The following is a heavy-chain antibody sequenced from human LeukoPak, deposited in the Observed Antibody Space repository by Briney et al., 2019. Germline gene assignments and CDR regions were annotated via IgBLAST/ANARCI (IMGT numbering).Heavy chain of an antibody. CDR1: GYTFTSYY. D-gene: IGHD3-10*01. Sequence: ASVKVSCKASGYTFTSYYMHWVRQAPGQGLEWMGWINPNSGGTNYAQKFRGRVTMTRDTSISTAYMELSRLRSDDTAVYYCARGPTMVRGVTTNWFDPWGQGTLVTVSS. J-gene: IGHJ5*02. CDR2: INPNSGGT. CDR3: ARGPTMVRGVTTNWFDP. V-gene: IGHV1-2*02.